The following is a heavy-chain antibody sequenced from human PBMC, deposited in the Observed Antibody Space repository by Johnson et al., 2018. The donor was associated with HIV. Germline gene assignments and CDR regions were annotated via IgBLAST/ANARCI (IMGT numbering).Heavy chain of an antibody. CDR1: GFTFRDYY. V-gene: IGHV3-7*01. Sequence: VQLVESGGGLVKPGGSLRLSCAVSGFTFRDYYMNWMRQAPGKGLEWVANIKKDGSDKYYVDSVKGRFTISRDNAKNSLYLQINGLRAEDMAVYYCARDGPRRDAYDIWGQGTMVTVSS. CDR2: IKKDGSDK. J-gene: IGHJ3*02. CDR3: ARDGPRRDAYDI.